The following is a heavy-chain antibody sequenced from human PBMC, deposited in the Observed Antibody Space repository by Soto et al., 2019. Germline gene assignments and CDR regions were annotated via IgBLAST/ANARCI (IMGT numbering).Heavy chain of an antibody. J-gene: IGHJ4*02. CDR2: ISYDGSNK. Sequence: QVQLVESGGGVVQPGRSPRLSCAASGFTFSSYAMHWVRQAPGKGLEWVAVISYDGSNKYYADSVKGRFTISRDNSKNTLYLQMNSLRAEDTAVYYCARDRFGPDYWGQGTLVTVSS. D-gene: IGHD3-16*01. V-gene: IGHV3-30-3*01. CDR3: ARDRFGPDY. CDR1: GFTFSSYA.